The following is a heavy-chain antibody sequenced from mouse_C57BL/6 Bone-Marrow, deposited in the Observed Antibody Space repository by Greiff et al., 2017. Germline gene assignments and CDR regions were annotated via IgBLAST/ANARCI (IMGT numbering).Heavy chain of an antibody. Sequence: EVQLVESGGGLVQPKGSLKLSCAASGFTFNTYAMHWVRQAPGKGLEWVARIRSKSSNYATYYADSVKDRFTISRDDSQSMLYLQMNSLKTEDTAMYYCVREGFYYGSSYGFAYWGQGTLVTVSA. D-gene: IGHD1-1*01. CDR2: IRSKSSNYAT. J-gene: IGHJ3*01. CDR3: VREGFYYGSSYGFAY. V-gene: IGHV10-3*01. CDR1: GFTFNTYA.